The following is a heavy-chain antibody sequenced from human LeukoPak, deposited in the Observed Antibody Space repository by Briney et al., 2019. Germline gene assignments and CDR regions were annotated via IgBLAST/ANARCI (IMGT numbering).Heavy chain of an antibody. Sequence: PGGSLRLSCAASGFTFSSYWMHWVRQAPGKGLVWVSRINSEGSSTSYADSVKGRFTISRDNAKNTLYLQMNSLRAEDTAVYYCARETAHYYDSSGYIDYWGQGTLVTVSS. J-gene: IGHJ4*02. CDR3: ARETAHYYDSSGYIDY. CDR2: INSEGSST. D-gene: IGHD3-22*01. CDR1: GFTFSSYW. V-gene: IGHV3-74*01.